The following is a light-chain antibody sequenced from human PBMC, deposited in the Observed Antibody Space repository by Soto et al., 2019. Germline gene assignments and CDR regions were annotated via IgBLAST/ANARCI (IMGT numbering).Light chain of an antibody. V-gene: IGKV3-15*01. Sequence: EIVMTQSPDTLSVSPGEGATLSCTASQTISRQLAWYQQKPDQAPRLLFYGASTRATGIPARFSASGSGTEFTLTISSLQSEEFAVYYCQQCSNWPWTFGQGTKVEIK. CDR2: GAS. J-gene: IGKJ1*01. CDR1: QTISRQ. CDR3: QQCSNWPWT.